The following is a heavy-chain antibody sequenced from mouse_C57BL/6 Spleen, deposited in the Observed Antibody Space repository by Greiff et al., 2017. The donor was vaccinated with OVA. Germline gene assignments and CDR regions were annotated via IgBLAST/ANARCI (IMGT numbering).Heavy chain of an antibody. Sequence: VNLVESGPGLVAPSQSLSITCTVSGFSLTSYAISWVRQTPGKGLEWLGVIWTGGGTHYNSALKSRLSISKDNSKSQVFLKMNSLQTDDTARYYCARYGNYVGFDYWGQGTTLTVSS. CDR2: IWTGGGT. D-gene: IGHD2-10*02. CDR3: ARYGNYVGFDY. J-gene: IGHJ2*01. CDR1: GFSLTSYA. V-gene: IGHV2-9-1*01.